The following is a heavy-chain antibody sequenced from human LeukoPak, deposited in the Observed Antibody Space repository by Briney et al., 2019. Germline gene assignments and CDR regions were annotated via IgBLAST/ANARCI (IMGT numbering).Heavy chain of an antibody. J-gene: IGHJ4*02. V-gene: IGHV4-59*01. D-gene: IGHD3-16*01. CDR2: IYYSGST. Sequence: PSETLSLTCTVSGGSISSYYWSWLRQTPGKGLEWIGYIYYSGSTNYNPSLKSRVTISVDTSKNQFSLKLSSATAADTAVYYCARVGRGSYFDYWGQGTLVTVSS. CDR3: ARVGRGSYFDY. CDR1: GGSISSYY.